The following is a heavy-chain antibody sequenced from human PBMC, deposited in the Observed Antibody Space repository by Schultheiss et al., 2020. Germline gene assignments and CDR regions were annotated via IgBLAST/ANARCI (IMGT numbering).Heavy chain of an antibody. D-gene: IGHD4-17*01. Sequence: SATLSLTCTVSGGSISSYYWSWIRQPPGKGLEWIGYIYYSGSTNYNPSLKSRVTISVDTSKNQFSLKLSSVTAADTAVYYCARVGGDYVEGAFDIWGQGTMVTGSS. CDR1: GGSISSYY. J-gene: IGHJ3*02. CDR3: ARVGGDYVEGAFDI. CDR2: IYYSGST. V-gene: IGHV4-59*01.